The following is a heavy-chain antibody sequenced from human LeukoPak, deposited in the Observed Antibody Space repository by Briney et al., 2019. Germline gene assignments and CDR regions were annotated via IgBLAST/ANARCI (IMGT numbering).Heavy chain of an antibody. CDR3: AREGLRWVDY. Sequence: SETLSLTCTVSGGSVSSGSYYWSWIRQPPGKGLEWIGYIYYSGSTNYNPSLKSRVTISVDTSKNQFSLKLSSETAADTAVYYCAREGLRWVDYWGQGTLVTVSS. CDR1: GGSVSSGSYY. V-gene: IGHV4-61*01. J-gene: IGHJ4*02. CDR2: IYYSGST. D-gene: IGHD4-23*01.